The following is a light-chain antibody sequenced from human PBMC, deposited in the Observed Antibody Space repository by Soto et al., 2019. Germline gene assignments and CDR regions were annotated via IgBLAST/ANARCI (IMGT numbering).Light chain of an antibody. CDR3: KQDNNWPPIP. CDR2: GAS. V-gene: IGKV3D-15*01. Sequence: SQSPASLSLSPEERATLACMASQRVTSNYLAWYQQKPDQAPSLLIYGASIRATGLLDRFSGSGPGTAFPITIRGLQSVYIAVHYCKQDNNWPPIPFGQGTLLEIK. J-gene: IGKJ5*01. CDR1: QRVTSNY.